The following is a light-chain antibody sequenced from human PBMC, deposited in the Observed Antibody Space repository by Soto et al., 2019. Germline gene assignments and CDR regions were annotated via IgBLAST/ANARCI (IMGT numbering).Light chain of an antibody. CDR2: AAS. J-gene: IGKJ1*01. Sequence: AMRMSQSPSSCSASPGERVNIACLASQDIMNYLGWYQQKPGKAPNLLIFAASTLHSGVPSRFSGSRSGTDFTLTISRLLSAEFATYYCQLYYDYPRTCGQGTKVDIK. V-gene: IGKV1-8*01. CDR1: QDIMNY. CDR3: QLYYDYPRT.